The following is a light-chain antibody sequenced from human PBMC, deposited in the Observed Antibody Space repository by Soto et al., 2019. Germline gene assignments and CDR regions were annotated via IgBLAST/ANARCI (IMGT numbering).Light chain of an antibody. CDR1: QGISSA. Sequence: GDRVTITCRASQGISSALAWYQQKPGKAPKLLIYDASSLESGVPSRFSGSGSRTDFTLTISSLQPEDFATYYCQQFNSYPITFGQGTRLEIK. V-gene: IGKV1-13*02. J-gene: IGKJ5*01. CDR3: QQFNSYPIT. CDR2: DAS.